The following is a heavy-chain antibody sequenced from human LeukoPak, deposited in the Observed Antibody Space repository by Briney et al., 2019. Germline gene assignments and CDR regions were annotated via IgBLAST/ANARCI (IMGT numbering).Heavy chain of an antibody. CDR3: ARDFGRFGESHWYFDL. Sequence: ASVKVSCKSSGYTFNGYYMHWVRQAPGQGLEWMGWINPNNGGTKYAQNFQGRVTMTRDTSISTAYMELDRLRFDDTAVYYCARDFGRFGESHWYFDLWGRGTLVTVSS. CDR2: INPNNGGT. D-gene: IGHD3-10*01. CDR1: GYTFNGYY. J-gene: IGHJ2*01. V-gene: IGHV1-2*02.